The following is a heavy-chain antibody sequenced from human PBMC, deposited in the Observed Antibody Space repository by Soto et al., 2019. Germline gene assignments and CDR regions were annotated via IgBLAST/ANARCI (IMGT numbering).Heavy chain of an antibody. CDR3: ARSDGGYYDGPDYYYGMDV. CDR2: IIPIFGTA. V-gene: IGHV1-69*13. CDR1: GGTFSSYA. Sequence: ASVKVSCKASGGTFSSYAISWVRQAPGQGLEWMGGIIPIFGTANYAQKFQGRVTITADESTSTAYMELSSLRSEDTAVYYCARSDGGYYDGPDYYYGMDVWGQGTTVTVSS. D-gene: IGHD3-22*01. J-gene: IGHJ6*02.